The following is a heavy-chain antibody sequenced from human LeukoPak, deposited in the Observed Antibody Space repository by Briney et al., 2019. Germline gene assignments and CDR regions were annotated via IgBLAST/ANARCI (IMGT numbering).Heavy chain of an antibody. D-gene: IGHD6-6*01. CDR3: ASGFSSSLYFDY. CDR2: ITGSSSYI. V-gene: IGHV3-21*01. Sequence: GGSLRLSCAASGFTFSTYYMNWVRQAPGKGLEWVSFITGSSSYIYYTDSVKGRFTISRDNAKKSLFLQMNSLRDEDTAVYYCASGFSSSLYFDYWGQGTLVTVSS. CDR1: GFTFSTYY. J-gene: IGHJ4*02.